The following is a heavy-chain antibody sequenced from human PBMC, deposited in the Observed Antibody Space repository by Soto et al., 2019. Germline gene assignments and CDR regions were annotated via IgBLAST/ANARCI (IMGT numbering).Heavy chain of an antibody. CDR1: GFTFSSYA. Sequence: QVQLVESGGGVVQPGRSLRLSCAASGFTFSSYAMHWVRQAAGKGLEWVAVISYDGSNKYYADSVKGRFTISRDNSKNTLYLQMNSLRAEDTAVYYCARDRDDYVWGSYRCVYFDYWGQGTLVTVSS. J-gene: IGHJ4*02. V-gene: IGHV3-30-3*01. CDR3: ARDRDDYVWGSYRCVYFDY. D-gene: IGHD3-16*02. CDR2: ISYDGSNK.